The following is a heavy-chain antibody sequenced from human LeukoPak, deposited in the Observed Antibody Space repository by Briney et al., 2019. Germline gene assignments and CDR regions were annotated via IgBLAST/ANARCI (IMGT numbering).Heavy chain of an antibody. CDR3: ARVTSGITGGTYYYYYMDV. J-gene: IGHJ6*03. Sequence: GGSLRLSCAASGFTFSSYSMSWVRQAPGKGLEWVSSISSSTTYIYYADSVKGRFTISRDNAKNSLYLQMNSLRAEDTAVYYCARVTSGITGGTYYYYYMDVWGEGTTVTVSS. D-gene: IGHD6-13*01. CDR1: GFTFSSYS. CDR2: ISSSTTYI. V-gene: IGHV3-21*01.